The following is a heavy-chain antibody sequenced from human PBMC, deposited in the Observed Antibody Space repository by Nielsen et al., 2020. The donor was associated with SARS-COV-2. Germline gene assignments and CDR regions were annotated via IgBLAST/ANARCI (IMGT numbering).Heavy chain of an antibody. J-gene: IGHJ4*02. V-gene: IGHV3-21*01. CDR2: ISSSSSYI. Sequence: GESLKISCAASGFTFSSYSMNWVRQAPGKGLEWVSSISSSSSYIYYADSVKGRFTISRDNAKNSLYLQMNSLKPEDTAVYYCARSAQTVVMTGADYFDYWGQGILVTVSS. D-gene: IGHD4-23*01. CDR3: ARSAQTVVMTGADYFDY. CDR1: GFTFSSYS.